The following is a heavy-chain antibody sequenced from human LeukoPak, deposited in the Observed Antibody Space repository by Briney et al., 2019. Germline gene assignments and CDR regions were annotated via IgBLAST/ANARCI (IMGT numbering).Heavy chain of an antibody. CDR3: ATTTLGYCSGGSCYGWFDP. CDR2: IYTSGST. V-gene: IGHV4-61*02. Sequence: SETLSLTCTVSGGSISSGSYYWSWIRQPAGKGLEWIGRIYTSGSTNYNPSLKSRVTISVDTSKNQFSLKLSSVTAADTAVYYCATTTLGYCSGGSCYGWFDPWGQGTLVTVSS. J-gene: IGHJ5*02. CDR1: GGSISSGSYY. D-gene: IGHD2-15*01.